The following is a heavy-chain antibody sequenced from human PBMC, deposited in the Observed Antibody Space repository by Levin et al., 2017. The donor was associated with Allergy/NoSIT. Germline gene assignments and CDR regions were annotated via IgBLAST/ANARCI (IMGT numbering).Heavy chain of an antibody. CDR2: IGGTTSTI. D-gene: IGHD2-15*01. V-gene: IGHV3-48*02. Sequence: LSLTCAASGFTFSISSMHWVRQAPGKGLEWVSYIGGTTSTILYADSVKGRFTISRDNAKNSLYLQMNSLRDEDTALYYCARGFAVDRSYFDYWGQGTLVTVSS. CDR3: ARGFAVDRSYFDY. CDR1: GFTFSISS. J-gene: IGHJ4*02.